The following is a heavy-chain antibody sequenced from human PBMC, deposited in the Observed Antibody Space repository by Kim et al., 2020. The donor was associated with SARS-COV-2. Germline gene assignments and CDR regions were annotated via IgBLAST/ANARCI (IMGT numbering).Heavy chain of an antibody. Sequence: PSLKSRVTISVDTSKNQFSRKLSSVTAADTAVYYCARARITMIVVVTEFDYWGQGTVVTVSS. D-gene: IGHD3-22*01. V-gene: IGHV4-31*02. CDR3: ARARITMIVVVTEFDY. J-gene: IGHJ4*02.